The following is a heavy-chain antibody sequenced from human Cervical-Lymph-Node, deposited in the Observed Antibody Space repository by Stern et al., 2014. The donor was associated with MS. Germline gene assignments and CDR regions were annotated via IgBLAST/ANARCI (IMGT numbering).Heavy chain of an antibody. D-gene: IGHD3-10*01. V-gene: IGHV4-30-4*01. CDR1: GDAINSGDHY. Sequence: QVQLVESGPGLVRPSQTLSLTCTVSGDAINSGDHYWTWIRQPPGKGLEWVGHILYSGNTHYHPSLKRRLSISVDTSKNQFSLRLTSVTVADTAVYYCARSEWFGELTFDYWGQGALVTVSS. CDR2: ILYSGNT. J-gene: IGHJ4*02. CDR3: ARSEWFGELTFDY.